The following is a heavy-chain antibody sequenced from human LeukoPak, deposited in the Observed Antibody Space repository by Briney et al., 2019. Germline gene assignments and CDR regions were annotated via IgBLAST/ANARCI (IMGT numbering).Heavy chain of an antibody. CDR1: GYTFTDYY. D-gene: IGHD6-6*01. J-gene: IGHJ4*02. CDR3: ARARWQLVPYFDS. V-gene: IGHV1-2*02. Sequence: GESLKISCKASGYTFTDYYMHWVRQAPGQGLEWMGWINPNSGGTNFAQKFQGRVAMTRDTSISTAYMELGSLRSDDTAVYYCARARWQLVPYFDSWGQGTPVTVSS. CDR2: INPNSGGT.